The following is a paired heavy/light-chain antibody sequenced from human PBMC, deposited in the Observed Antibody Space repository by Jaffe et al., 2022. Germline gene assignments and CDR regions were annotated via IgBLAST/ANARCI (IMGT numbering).Light chain of an antibody. J-gene: IGKJ4*01. Sequence: DVVLTQSPLSLPVTLGQSASISCRSSQSLVTSDGDTLLHWIQQRPGQSPRRLIYKVSNRDPGVPDRFSGSGSGTDFTLQISRVEAEDVGVYYCLQGSRWPLTFGGGTKVEI. CDR2: KVS. V-gene: IGKV2-30*01. CDR3: LQGSRWPLT. CDR1: QSLVTSDGDTL.
Heavy chain of an antibody. CDR1: GFTFGTFW. Sequence: QLAESGGGSVQPGGSLRLSCAASGFTFGTFWMNWVRQAPGKGLEWVANINEEGTSKNYVASVEGRFTISRDNAKNSLFLQMNSLRVEDTAIYYCMKGNWGDYWGQGSLVIVSS. CDR3: MKGNWGDY. D-gene: IGHD7-27*01. CDR2: INEEGTSK. V-gene: IGHV3-7*05. J-gene: IGHJ4*01.